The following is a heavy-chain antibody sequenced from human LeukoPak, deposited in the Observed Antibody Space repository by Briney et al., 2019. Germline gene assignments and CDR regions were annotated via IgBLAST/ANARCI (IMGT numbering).Heavy chain of an antibody. J-gene: IGHJ3*02. D-gene: IGHD3-22*01. CDR2: INPNRGGT. Sequence: ASVKVSCKASGYTFTAYYMHWVRQAPGQGLEWMGWINPNRGGTNYGQKFQGRVTMTRDSSISTAYMELSRLRSDDTAMYYCHIYDSSDYHKGDAFDIWGQGTMVTVSS. CDR3: HIYDSSDYHKGDAFDI. CDR1: GYTFTAYY. V-gene: IGHV1-2*02.